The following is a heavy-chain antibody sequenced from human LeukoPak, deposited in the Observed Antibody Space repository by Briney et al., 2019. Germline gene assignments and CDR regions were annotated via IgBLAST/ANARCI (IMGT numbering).Heavy chain of an antibody. CDR2: IRYDGSDK. J-gene: IGHJ6*03. D-gene: IGHD5-12*01. CDR1: GFTFSSYG. CDR3: AKGSGYEHYYYYYYMDV. V-gene: IGHV3-30*02. Sequence: SGGSLRLSCSASGFTFSSYGMHWVRQAPGKGLVWVAFIRYDGSDKYYAESVKGRFTISRDNSKNTLYLQMNSLRAEDTAVYYCAKGSGYEHYYYYYYMDVWGKGTTVTISS.